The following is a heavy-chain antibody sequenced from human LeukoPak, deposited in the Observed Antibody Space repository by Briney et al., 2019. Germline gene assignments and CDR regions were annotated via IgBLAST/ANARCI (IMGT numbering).Heavy chain of an antibody. CDR3: ARDSGGDAYNDYFDP. CDR2: ISSNGDST. J-gene: IGHJ4*02. CDR1: GFSFNTYA. D-gene: IGHD5-24*01. V-gene: IGHV3-64*01. Sequence: GGSLRLSCAASGFSFNTYAMHWVRQAPGKGLEYVSAISSNGDSTYYANSVKGRFTISRDNSKKTLFLQMGSLRAEDMAVYYCARDSGGDAYNDYFDPWGQGTLVTVSS.